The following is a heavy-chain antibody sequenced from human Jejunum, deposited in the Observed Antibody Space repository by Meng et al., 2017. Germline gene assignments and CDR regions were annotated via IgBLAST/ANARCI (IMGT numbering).Heavy chain of an antibody. CDR3: ARPAGYSSNWYKYFQH. CDR2: INHSGST. J-gene: IGHJ1*01. V-gene: IGHV4-34*01. D-gene: IGHD6-13*01. Sequence: QVQLQQWGAGRWKPAETLSRTGAVHGGSFSGYYWSWIRQSPGKGLEWIGEINHSGSTNYNPSLQSRVSISVDRSKSQFSLELTSVTAADTAVYYCARPAGYSSNWYKYFQHWGLGTLVTVSS. CDR1: GGSFSGYY.